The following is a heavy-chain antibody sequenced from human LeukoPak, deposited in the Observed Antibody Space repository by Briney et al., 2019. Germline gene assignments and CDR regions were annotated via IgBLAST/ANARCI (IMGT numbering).Heavy chain of an antibody. CDR3: ARGGTRGFDY. D-gene: IGHD3-16*01. CDR2: ISSSSSSI. V-gene: IGHV3-21*01. J-gene: IGHJ4*01. Sequence: GGSLRLSCAASGFTFSSYAMSWVRQAPGKGLEWVSSISSSSSSIYYADSVKGRFSISRDNAKNSLFLQMNGLRTEDSAVYYCARGGTRGFDYWGHGILVSVSS. CDR1: GFTFSSYA.